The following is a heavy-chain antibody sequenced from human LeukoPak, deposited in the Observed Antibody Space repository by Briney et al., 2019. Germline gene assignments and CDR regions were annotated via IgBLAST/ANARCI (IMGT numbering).Heavy chain of an antibody. J-gene: IGHJ4*02. Sequence: GEPLKISCAASGFTFSNYATSWVRQAPGKGLEWVSVISAYGDSKYYADSVNGRFTISRDNSKNTLYLQMNSLRAEDTAVYYCAKARTDMFSLSWFDYWGQGTLVTVSS. D-gene: IGHD3-10*02. V-gene: IGHV3-23*01. CDR3: AKARTDMFSLSWFDY. CDR1: GFTFSNYA. CDR2: ISAYGDSK.